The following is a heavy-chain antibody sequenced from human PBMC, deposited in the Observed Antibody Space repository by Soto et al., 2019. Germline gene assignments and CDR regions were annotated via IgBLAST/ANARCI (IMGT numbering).Heavy chain of an antibody. CDR3: ARSLTEGYCTITGCYTRPLYGMDV. V-gene: IGHV1-2*02. CDR2: INPNSGGT. J-gene: IGHJ6*02. CDR1: GYTFSGYY. Sequence: KVSCKASGYTFSGYYIHWLRQAPGQRLEWMGWINPNSGGTNYAQKFQGRVTVTRDTPTSTAYMELSRLTSDDTAVYYCARSLTEGYCTITGCYTRPLYGMDVWGQGTTVTVSS. D-gene: IGHD2-2*02.